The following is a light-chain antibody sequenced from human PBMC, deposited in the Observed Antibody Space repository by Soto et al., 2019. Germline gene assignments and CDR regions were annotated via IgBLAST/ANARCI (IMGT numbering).Light chain of an antibody. J-gene: IGLJ2*01. Sequence: QSVLTQPASVSGSPGQSITISCTGTSSVIGAYSFVSWYQQHPGKAPKLMLYDVNIRPSGVSNRFSGSKSGNTASLTISGLQAEDEADYYCTSWTTSTTMIFGGGTKVTVL. CDR3: TSWTTSTTMI. CDR2: DVN. V-gene: IGLV2-14*03. CDR1: SSVIGAYSF.